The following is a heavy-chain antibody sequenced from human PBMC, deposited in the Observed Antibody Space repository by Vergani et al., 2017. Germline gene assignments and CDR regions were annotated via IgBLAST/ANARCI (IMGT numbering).Heavy chain of an antibody. CDR2: ISGSGGST. D-gene: IGHD6-19*01. V-gene: IGHV3-23*01. CDR3: AKDQIAASGAVAGPGYXFDY. CDR1: GFTFSSYA. J-gene: IGHJ4*02. Sequence: EVQLLESGGGLVQPGGSLRLSCAASGFTFSSYAMSWVRQAPGKGLEWVSAISGSGGSTYYADSVKGRFTISRDNSKNTLYLQMNSLRAEDTAVYYCAKDQIAASGAVAGPGYXFDYWGQGTLVTVSS.